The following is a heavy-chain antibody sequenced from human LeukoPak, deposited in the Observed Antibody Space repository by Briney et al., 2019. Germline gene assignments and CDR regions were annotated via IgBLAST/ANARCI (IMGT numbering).Heavy chain of an antibody. V-gene: IGHV4-59*01. J-gene: IGHJ5*02. CDR3: AKEGYGSGSFGWLDP. CDR1: GGSINSSY. CDR2: IYYSGDI. D-gene: IGHD3-10*01. Sequence: SETLSLTCTVSGGSINSSYWSWVRQPPGQGLEWIGHIYYSGDINYNPSLKSRVTISLDTSQSQFSLKVTSLTAADTAVYYCAKEGYGSGSFGWLDPWGQGTLVTVSS.